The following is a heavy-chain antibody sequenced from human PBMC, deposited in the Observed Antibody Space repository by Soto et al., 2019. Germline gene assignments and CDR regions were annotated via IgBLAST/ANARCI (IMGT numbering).Heavy chain of an antibody. Sequence: EVQLLESGGGLVQPGGSLRLSCAASGFTFSSYAMSWVRQAPGKGLEWVSAISGSGGSTYYADSVKGRFTISRDNSKNTLYLQMNSLSAEDTAVYYCAKGQVNRGFNPKYYFDYWGQGTLVTVSS. J-gene: IGHJ4*02. CDR1: GFTFSSYA. CDR2: ISGSGGST. CDR3: AKGQVNRGFNPKYYFDY. V-gene: IGHV3-23*01. D-gene: IGHD2-15*01.